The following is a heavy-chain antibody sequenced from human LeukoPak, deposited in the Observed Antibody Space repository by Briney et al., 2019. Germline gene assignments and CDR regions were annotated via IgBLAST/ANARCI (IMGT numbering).Heavy chain of an antibody. CDR2: INPNSGGT. CDR3: AREAIAARRRAVDY. CDR1: GYTFTGYY. J-gene: IGHJ4*02. D-gene: IGHD6-6*01. V-gene: IGHV1-2*02. Sequence: GASVKVSCKASGYTFTGYYMHWVRQAPGQGLEWMGWINPNSGGTNYAQKFQGRVTMTRDTSISTAYMELSRLRSDDTAVYYSAREAIAARRRAVDYWGQETLVTVSS.